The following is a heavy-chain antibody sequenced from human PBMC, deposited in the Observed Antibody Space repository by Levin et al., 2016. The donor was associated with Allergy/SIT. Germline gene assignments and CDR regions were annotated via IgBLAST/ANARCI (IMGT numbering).Heavy chain of an antibody. CDR3: ARGAVVVVAAKDGGADY. CDR2: ISSSSSYI. CDR1: GFTFSSYS. D-gene: IGHD2-15*01. J-gene: IGHJ4*02. V-gene: IGHV3-21*01. Sequence: GESLKISCAASGFTFSSYSMNWVRQAPGKGLEWVSSISSSSSYIYYADSVKGRFTISRDNAKNSLYLQMNSLRAEDTAVYYCARGAVVVVAAKDGGADYWGQGTLVTVSS.